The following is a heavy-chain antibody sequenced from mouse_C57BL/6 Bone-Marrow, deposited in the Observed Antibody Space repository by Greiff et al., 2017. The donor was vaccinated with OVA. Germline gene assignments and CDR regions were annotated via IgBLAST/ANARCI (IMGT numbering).Heavy chain of an antibody. Sequence: QVQLQQSGSELRSPGSSVKLSCKDFDSEVFPIAYMSWVRQKPGHGFEWIGGILPSIGRTIYGEKFEDKATLDADTLSNTAYLELNSLTSEDSAIYYCARTATVVAPWYFDVWGTGTTVTVSS. CDR3: ARTATVVAPWYFDV. V-gene: IGHV15-2*01. CDR1: DSEVFPIAY. D-gene: IGHD1-1*01. J-gene: IGHJ1*03. CDR2: ILPSIGRT.